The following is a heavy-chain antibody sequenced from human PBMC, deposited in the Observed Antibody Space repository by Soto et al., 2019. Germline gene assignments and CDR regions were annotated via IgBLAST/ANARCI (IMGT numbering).Heavy chain of an antibody. D-gene: IGHD1-26*01. CDR3: ARDNHAPTRYSGTYYVWFDP. CDR2: ISPYNGNT. V-gene: IGHV1-18*01. CDR1: GYSFISYG. J-gene: IGHJ5*02. Sequence: QVQLVQSGAEVKKPGASVKVSCKASGYSFISYGIRWVRQAPGQGLEWMGWISPYNGNTEYAQKFQGRVTMTTDTPTSTAYMELRSLRSDDTAVYYCARDNHAPTRYSGTYYVWFDPWGQGTLVTVSS.